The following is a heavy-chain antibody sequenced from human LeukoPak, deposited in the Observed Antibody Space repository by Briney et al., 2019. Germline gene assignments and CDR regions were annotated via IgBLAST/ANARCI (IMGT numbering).Heavy chain of an antibody. CDR2: ISAYNGNT. CDR3: ARDSFWSGHYYYYYMDV. Sequence: ASVKVSCKASGYTFTSYGISWGRQAPGQGLEWMGWISAYNGNTNYAQKLQGRVTMTTDTSTSTAYMELRSLRSDDAAVYYCARDSFWSGHYYYYYMDVWGKGTTVTVSS. J-gene: IGHJ6*03. CDR1: GYTFTSYG. V-gene: IGHV1-18*01. D-gene: IGHD3-3*01.